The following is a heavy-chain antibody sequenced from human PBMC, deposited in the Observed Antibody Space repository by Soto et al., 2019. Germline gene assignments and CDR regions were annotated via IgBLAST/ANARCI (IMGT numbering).Heavy chain of an antibody. D-gene: IGHD6-6*01. J-gene: IGHJ6*02. Sequence: GASVKVSCKASGYTFTSYYMHWVRQAPGQGLEWMGIINPSGGSTSYAQKFQGRVTMTRDTSTSTVYMELSSLRSEDTAVYYCARDTLGDSSSPGGAYYYYGMDVWGQGTLVTVSS. CDR3: ARDTLGDSSSPGGAYYYYGMDV. CDR1: GYTFTSYY. V-gene: IGHV1-46*01. CDR2: INPSGGST.